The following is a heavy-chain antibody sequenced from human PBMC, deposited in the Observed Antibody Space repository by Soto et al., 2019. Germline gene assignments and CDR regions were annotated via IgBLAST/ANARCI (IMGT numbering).Heavy chain of an antibody. CDR2: IYYSGST. Sequence: SETLSLTCTASGGSISSSSYYWGWIRQPPGKGLEWIGSIYYSGSTYYNPSLKSRVTISVDTSKNQFSLKLSSVTAADTAVYYCARRTGAAAGYYFDYWGQGTLVTVSS. V-gene: IGHV4-39*01. CDR1: GGSISSSSYY. D-gene: IGHD6-13*01. J-gene: IGHJ4*02. CDR3: ARRTGAAAGYYFDY.